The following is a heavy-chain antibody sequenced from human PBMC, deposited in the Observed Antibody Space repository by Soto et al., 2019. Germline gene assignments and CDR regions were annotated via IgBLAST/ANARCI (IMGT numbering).Heavy chain of an antibody. CDR2: ISAYNGNT. CDR1: GYTFTSYG. J-gene: IGHJ4*02. CDR3: ARESGEVVVVPAATDY. Sequence: QVQLVQSGAEVKKPGASVKVSCKASGYTFTSYGISWVRQAPGQGLEWMGWISAYNGNTNYAQKLQGRVTMTTDTSTSQGYMELRSVRSDDTAVYYCARESGEVVVVPAATDYWGQGTLVTVSS. D-gene: IGHD2-2*01. V-gene: IGHV1-18*01.